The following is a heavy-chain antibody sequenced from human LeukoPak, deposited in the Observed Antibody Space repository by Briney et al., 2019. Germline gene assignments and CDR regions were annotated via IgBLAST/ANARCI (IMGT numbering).Heavy chain of an antibody. CDR3: ARANYYDSSGYPNDAFDI. V-gene: IGHV4-59*12. CDR2: IYCSGST. CDR1: GASISNYY. J-gene: IGHJ3*02. D-gene: IGHD3-22*01. Sequence: SETLSLTCTVSGASISNYYWSWIRQPPGKGLEWIGFIYCSGSTNYSPSLKSRVTMSVDTSKNQFSLKLSSVTAADTAVYYCARANYYDSSGYPNDAFDIWGQGTMVTVSS.